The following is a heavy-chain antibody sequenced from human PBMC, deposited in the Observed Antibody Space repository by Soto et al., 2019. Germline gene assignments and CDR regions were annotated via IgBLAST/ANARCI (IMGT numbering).Heavy chain of an antibody. CDR1: GFTFSSYW. CDR3: ERAGQYYYGSGSYSYYFDY. J-gene: IGHJ4*02. V-gene: IGHV3-7*01. D-gene: IGHD3-10*01. CDR2: IKQDGSEK. Sequence: GSLRLACSASGFTFSSYWMSWVRQAPGKGLEWVANIKQDGSEKYYVDSVKGRFTISRDNAKNSLYLQMNSLRAEDTAVYYCERAGQYYYGSGSYSYYFDYWGQGTLVTVYS.